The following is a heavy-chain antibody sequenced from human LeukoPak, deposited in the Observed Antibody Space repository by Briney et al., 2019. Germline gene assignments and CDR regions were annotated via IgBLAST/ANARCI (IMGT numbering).Heavy chain of an antibody. J-gene: IGHJ4*02. CDR1: GFTFSSYG. CDR3: ANPNYYDSSGYYSDNY. D-gene: IGHD3-22*01. Sequence: GGSLRLSCAASGFTFSSYGMSWVRQAPGKGLEWVSAISGSGGSTYYADSVKGRFTISRDNSKNTLYLHMNSLRAEDTAMYYCANPNYYDSSGYYSDNYWGQGTLVTVSS. V-gene: IGHV3-23*01. CDR2: ISGSGGST.